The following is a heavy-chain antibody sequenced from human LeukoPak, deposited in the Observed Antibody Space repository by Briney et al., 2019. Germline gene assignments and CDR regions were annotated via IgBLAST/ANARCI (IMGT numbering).Heavy chain of an antibody. V-gene: IGHV3-23*01. CDR1: GFTFSNYA. J-gene: IGHJ4*02. Sequence: PGGSLRLSCVASGFTFSNYAMTWVRQAPGKGLEWVSSISGSGGPTFYADSVKGRFTISRDNSKNALYLQMNSLRAEDTAVYYCARRAGAYSHPYDYWGQGTLVTVSS. D-gene: IGHD4/OR15-4a*01. CDR2: ISGSGGPT. CDR3: ARRAGAYSHPYDY.